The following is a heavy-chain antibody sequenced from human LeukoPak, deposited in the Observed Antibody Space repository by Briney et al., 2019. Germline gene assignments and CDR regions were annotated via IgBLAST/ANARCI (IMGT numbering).Heavy chain of an antibody. CDR3: ARSTLSYYDFWSGYPTGDYYYYYMDV. J-gene: IGHJ6*03. CDR1: GFSLRTSGMC. Sequence: SGTTLANPTQTLTLTCTFSGFSLRTSGMCVTWVRQPPGKALEWLALIDWDDGKYYSTSLKTRLTISRDTSKNPVVLTMTNMEPVDTATYDCARSTLSYYDFWSGYPTGDYYYYYMDVWGKGTTVTVSS. CDR2: IDWDDGK. V-gene: IGHV2-70*20. D-gene: IGHD3-3*01.